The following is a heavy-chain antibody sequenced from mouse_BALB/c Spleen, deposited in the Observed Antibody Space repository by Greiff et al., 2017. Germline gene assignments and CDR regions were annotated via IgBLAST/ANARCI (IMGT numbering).Heavy chain of an antibody. V-gene: IGHV1-14*01. J-gene: IGHJ4*01. D-gene: IGHD2-1*01. CDR1: GYTFTSYV. CDR3: AGGNLYYAMDY. CDR2: INPYNDGT. Sequence: VQLQQSGPELVKPGASVKMSCKASGYTFTSYVMHWVKQKPGQGLEWIGYINPYNDGTKYNEKFKGKATLTSDKSSSTAYMELSSLTSEDSAVYYCAGGNLYYAMDYWGQGTSVTVSS.